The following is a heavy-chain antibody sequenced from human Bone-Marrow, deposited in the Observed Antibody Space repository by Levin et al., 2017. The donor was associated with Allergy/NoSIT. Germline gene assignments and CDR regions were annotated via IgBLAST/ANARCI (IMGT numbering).Heavy chain of an antibody. CDR3: ARDLERYYYGSGSSLYYGMDV. Sequence: GGSLRLSCAASGFTFSSYAMHWVRQAPGKGLEWVAVISYDGSNKYYADSVKGRFTISRDNSKNTLYLQMNSLRAEDTAVYYCARDLERYYYGSGSSLYYGMDVWGQGTTVTVSS. J-gene: IGHJ6*02. D-gene: IGHD3-10*01. V-gene: IGHV3-30-3*01. CDR2: ISYDGSNK. CDR1: GFTFSSYA.